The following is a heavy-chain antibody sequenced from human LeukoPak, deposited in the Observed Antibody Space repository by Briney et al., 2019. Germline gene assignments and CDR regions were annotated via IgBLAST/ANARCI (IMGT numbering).Heavy chain of an antibody. V-gene: IGHV3-23*01. CDR1: GFTFSSYA. Sequence: AGGSLRLSCAASGFTFSSYAMSWVRQAPGKGLEWVSAISGSGGSTYYADSVKGRFTISRDNSKNTLYLQMNSLRAEDTAVYYCAKDRAQWLATGYFHYWGQGTLVTVSS. J-gene: IGHJ4*02. D-gene: IGHD6-19*01. CDR3: AKDRAQWLATGYFHY. CDR2: ISGSGGST.